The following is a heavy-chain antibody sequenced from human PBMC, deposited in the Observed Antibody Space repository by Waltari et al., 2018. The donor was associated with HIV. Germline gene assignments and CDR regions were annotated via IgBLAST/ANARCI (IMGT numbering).Heavy chain of an antibody. CDR1: GFSFSKYW. V-gene: IGHV3-7*01. CDR2: IKQDGNEK. Sequence: EVQLVETGGALVQPGGSLSVSCVASGFSFSKYWMTWVRGAPGKGLEWVANIKQDGNEKNYLDSVKGRFTISRDNAKNSLYLQMNNLRDEDSATYYCARAYSGTYRIGDYWGQGTLVTVSS. D-gene: IGHD1-26*01. J-gene: IGHJ4*02. CDR3: ARAYSGTYRIGDY.